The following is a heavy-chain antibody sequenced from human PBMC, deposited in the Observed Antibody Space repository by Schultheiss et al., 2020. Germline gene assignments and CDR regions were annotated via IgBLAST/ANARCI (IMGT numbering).Heavy chain of an antibody. D-gene: IGHD3-22*01. Sequence: WGSLRLSCAASGFTFSSYGMHWVRQAPGKGLEWVAVISYDGSNKYYADSVKGRFTISRDNSKNTLYLQMNSLRAEDTAVYYCARALTMIVPSMDYWGQGTLVTVSS. CDR1: GFTFSSYG. CDR3: ARALTMIVPSMDY. J-gene: IGHJ4*02. V-gene: IGHV3-30*03. CDR2: ISYDGSNK.